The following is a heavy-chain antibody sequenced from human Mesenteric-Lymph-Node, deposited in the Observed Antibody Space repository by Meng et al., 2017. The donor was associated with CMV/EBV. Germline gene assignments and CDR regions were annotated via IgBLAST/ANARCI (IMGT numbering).Heavy chain of an antibody. V-gene: IGHV1-2*02. CDR2: MFPNSGGT. CDR3: VRDELVVPAAIRDYYYGMDV. CDR1: GYSFTDYY. D-gene: IGHD2-2*02. J-gene: IGHJ6*02. Sequence: ASVKVSCKASGYSFTDYYIHWVRQAPGQGLEWMGWMFPNSGGTKYAQNFQGRVAMTRDLSISTAYMELKSLRFDDTAVYYCVRDELVVPAAIRDYYYGMDVWGQGTTVTVSS.